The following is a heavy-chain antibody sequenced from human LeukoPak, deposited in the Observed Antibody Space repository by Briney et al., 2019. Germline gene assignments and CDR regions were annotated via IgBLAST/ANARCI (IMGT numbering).Heavy chain of an antibody. V-gene: IGHV3-30*02. CDR3: ARGQRWLQLGFDY. CDR2: IRYDGNNE. CDR1: GFTFNIYG. Sequence: GGSLRLSCAASGFTFNIYGIHWVHQAPGKGLEWVAFIRYDGNNEYYADSVKGRFTISRDNAKNSLYLQMNSLRAEDTAVYYCARGQRWLQLGFDYWGQGTLVTVSS. D-gene: IGHD5-24*01. J-gene: IGHJ4*02.